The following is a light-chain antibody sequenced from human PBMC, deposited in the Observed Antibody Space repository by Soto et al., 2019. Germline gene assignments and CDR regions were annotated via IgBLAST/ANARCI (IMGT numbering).Light chain of an antibody. CDR1: SSDVGGYNY. CDR3: SSYAGSFVV. J-gene: IGLJ2*01. Sequence: QSALTQPPSASGSPGQSVTISCTGTSSDVGGYNYVSWYQQHPGKAPKLMIYEVSKRPSGVPDRFSGSKSGNTASLTVSGFQAEDEADYYCSSYAGSFVVFGGGTKLTVL. V-gene: IGLV2-8*01. CDR2: EVS.